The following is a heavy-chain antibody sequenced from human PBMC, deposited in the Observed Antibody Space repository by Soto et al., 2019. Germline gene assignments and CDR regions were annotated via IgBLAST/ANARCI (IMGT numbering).Heavy chain of an antibody. CDR2: IIPIFGTA. Sequence: SVQVACKACGGTFSSYAISWVRQAPGQGLEWMGGIIPIFGTANYAQKFQGRVTITADESTSTAYMELSSLRSEDTAVYYCARVKGGYSYGSLYYYYGMDVWGQGTTVTVSS. CDR1: GGTFSSYA. V-gene: IGHV1-69*01. D-gene: IGHD5-18*01. CDR3: ARVKGGYSYGSLYYYYGMDV. J-gene: IGHJ6*02.